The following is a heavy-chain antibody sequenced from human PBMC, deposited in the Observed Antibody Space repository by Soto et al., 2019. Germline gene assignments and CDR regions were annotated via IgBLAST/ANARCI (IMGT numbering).Heavy chain of an antibody. CDR2: ISGSGGST. Sequence: GPLSLSFQPSGFTFTSTAWTWFRQLQGKGLEWVSAISGSGGSTYYADSVKGRFTISRDNSKNTLYLQMNSLRAEDTAVYYCAKDALYHNYYDSSGYYTFHDYWGQGTLVTVT. D-gene: IGHD3-22*01. CDR1: GFTFTSTA. V-gene: IGHV3-23*01. J-gene: IGHJ4*02. CDR3: AKDALYHNYYDSSGYYTFHDY.